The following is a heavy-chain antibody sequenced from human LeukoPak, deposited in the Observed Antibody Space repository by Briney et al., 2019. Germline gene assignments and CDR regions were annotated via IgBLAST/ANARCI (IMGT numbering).Heavy chain of an antibody. CDR2: IYPGDSDT. J-gene: IGHJ6*02. D-gene: IGHD3-16*02. V-gene: IGHV5-51*01. CDR1: GYSFTDQW. CDR3: ARHLSLGSGRYPYYYYGMDV. Sequence: LGESLKISCQASGYSFTDQWIGWVRQMPGKGLEWMGIIYPGDSDTRYSPSFQGQVTISADESISTAYLQWSSLKASDTAMYYCARHLSLGSGRYPYYYYGMDVWGQGTTVTVFS.